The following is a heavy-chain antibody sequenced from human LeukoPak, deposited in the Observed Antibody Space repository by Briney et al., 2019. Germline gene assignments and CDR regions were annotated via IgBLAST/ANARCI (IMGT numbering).Heavy chain of an antibody. CDR1: GYTFTSYF. CDR3: ARADYYSAMDV. J-gene: IGHJ6*02. Sequence: APVKVSCKADGYTFTSYFISWVRQAPGQGLEWMGWISAYNGNANYAQKFLGRVTMTTDTATSTAYMELRSLRSDDTAVFYCARADYYSAMDVWGQGTSVTVSS. V-gene: IGHV1-18*01. CDR2: ISAYNGNA.